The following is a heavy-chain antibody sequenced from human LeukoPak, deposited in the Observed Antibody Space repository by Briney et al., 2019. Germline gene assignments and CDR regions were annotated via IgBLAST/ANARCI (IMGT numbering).Heavy chain of an antibody. CDR3: ARRAMVRGAYYYMDV. V-gene: IGHV3-21*01. CDR1: GFTFSSYS. D-gene: IGHD3-10*01. CDR2: ISSSSSYI. Sequence: GGSLRLSCAASGFTFSSYSMNWVRQAPGKGLEWVSSISSSSSYIYYADSVKGRFTISRDNAKNSLYLQMNSLRAEDTAVYYCARRAMVRGAYYYMDVWGKGITVTVSS. J-gene: IGHJ6*03.